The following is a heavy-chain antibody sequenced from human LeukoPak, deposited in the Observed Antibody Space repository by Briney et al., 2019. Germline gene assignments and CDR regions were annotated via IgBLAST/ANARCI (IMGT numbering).Heavy chain of an antibody. J-gene: IGHJ4*02. CDR1: GGSISSGSYY. Sequence: PSQTLSLTCTVSGGSISSGSYYWSWIRQPAGKGLEWIGRIYTSGSTNYNPSLKSRVTISVDTSKNQFSLKLSSVTAADTAVYYCARHSPQLQYFDYWGQGTLVTVSS. D-gene: IGHD2-2*01. V-gene: IGHV4-61*02. CDR3: ARHSPQLQYFDY. CDR2: IYTSGST.